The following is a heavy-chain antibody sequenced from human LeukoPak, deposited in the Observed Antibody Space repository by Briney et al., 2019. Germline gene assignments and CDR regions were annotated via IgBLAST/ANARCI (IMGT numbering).Heavy chain of an antibody. CDR1: GYTFTSYY. CDR3: ARDWSHGSGSRQSPADV. D-gene: IGHD3-10*01. V-gene: IGHV1-46*01. Sequence: ASVKVFCKASGYTFTSYYMHWVRQAPGQGLEWMGLINPTGGSTGYAQKFQGRVTMTRDMSTSTDYMELSSLRAEDTAVYYCARDWSHGSGSRQSPADVWGKGTTVTVSS. CDR2: INPTGGST. J-gene: IGHJ6*04.